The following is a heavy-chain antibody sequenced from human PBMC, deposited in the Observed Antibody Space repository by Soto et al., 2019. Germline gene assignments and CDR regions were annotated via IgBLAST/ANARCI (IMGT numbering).Heavy chain of an antibody. CDR3: AIGRFGGY. D-gene: IGHD3-10*01. Sequence: QVQLQQWGAGLLKPSETLSLTCAVYGGSFSGYYWSWIRQPPGKGLEWIGEINHSGSTNYNPSLTSRVTISVDTSKNQCSLNLRSGPAADTAVYYCAIGRFGGYWGQGTLVTVSS. CDR2: INHSGST. V-gene: IGHV4-34*01. CDR1: GGSFSGYY. J-gene: IGHJ4*02.